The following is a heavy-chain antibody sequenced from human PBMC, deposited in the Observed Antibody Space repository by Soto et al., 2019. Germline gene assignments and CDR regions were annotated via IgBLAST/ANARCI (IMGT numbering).Heavy chain of an antibody. J-gene: IGHJ5*02. V-gene: IGHV1-18*01. Sequence: QVQLVQSGAEVKKPGASVKVSCKASGYTFTSYGISWVRQAPGQGLEWMGWISAYNGNTNYAQKLPGRVTMTPDTSTSTAYMELRSLRSDDTAVYYCARDRRRIDCSSTSCMNWFDPWGQGTLVTVSS. CDR1: GYTFTSYG. D-gene: IGHD2-2*01. CDR2: ISAYNGNT. CDR3: ARDRRRIDCSSTSCMNWFDP.